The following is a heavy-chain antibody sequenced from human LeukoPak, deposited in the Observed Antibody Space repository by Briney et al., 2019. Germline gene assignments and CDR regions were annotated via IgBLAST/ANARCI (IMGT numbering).Heavy chain of an antibody. CDR2: INPNSGGT. V-gene: IGHV1-2*02. D-gene: IGHD4-23*01. CDR1: GYTFTGYY. Sequence: ASVKVSCKASGYTFTGYYMHWARQAPGQGLEWMGWINPNSGGTNYAQKFQGRVTMTRDTSISTAYMELSRLRSDDTAMYYCARNWHYGGNSASWYFDLWGRGTLVTVSS. J-gene: IGHJ2*01. CDR3: ARNWHYGGNSASWYFDL.